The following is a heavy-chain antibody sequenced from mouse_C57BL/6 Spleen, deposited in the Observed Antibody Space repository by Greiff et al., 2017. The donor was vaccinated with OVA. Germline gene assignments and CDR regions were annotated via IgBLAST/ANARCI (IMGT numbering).Heavy chain of an antibody. J-gene: IGHJ3*01. V-gene: IGHV1-54*01. CDR1: GYAFTNYL. Sequence: QVHVKQSGAVLVRPGTSVKVSCKASGYAFTNYLIAWVKQRPGQGLEWIGVINPGSGGTNYNEKFKGKATLTADKSSSTAYMQLSSLTSEDSAVYFCARPDSSGYPFAYWGQGTLVTVSA. CDR3: ARPDSSGYPFAY. D-gene: IGHD3-2*02. CDR2: INPGSGGT.